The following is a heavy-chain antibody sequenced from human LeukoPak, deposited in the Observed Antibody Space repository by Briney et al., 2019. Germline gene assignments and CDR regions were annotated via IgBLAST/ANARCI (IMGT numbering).Heavy chain of an antibody. CDR1: GYTFTGYY. Sequence: ASVKVSCKASGYTFTGYYMHWVQQAPGQGLEWMGWINPNSGGTNYAQKFQGRVTMTRDTSISTAYMELSRLRSDDTAVYYCARAFGCTNGVCYRFSIWGQGTLVTVSS. D-gene: IGHD2-8*01. V-gene: IGHV1-2*02. J-gene: IGHJ4*02. CDR2: INPNSGGT. CDR3: ARAFGCTNGVCYRFSI.